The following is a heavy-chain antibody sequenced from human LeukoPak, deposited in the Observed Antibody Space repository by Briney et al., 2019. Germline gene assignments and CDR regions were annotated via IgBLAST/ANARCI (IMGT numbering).Heavy chain of an antibody. D-gene: IGHD1-14*01. J-gene: IGHJ4*02. V-gene: IGHV3-53*01. CDR2: LYSDSNT. Sequence: GGSLRLSCAASGFTVITNDMTWVRQAPGKGFEWVSVLYSDSNTKYADSVQGRFTISSDNSKNTLYLEMNSLSPDDTAVYYCARGVEPLAANTLAYWGQGTLVTVSS. CDR1: GFTVITND. CDR3: ARGVEPLAANTLAY.